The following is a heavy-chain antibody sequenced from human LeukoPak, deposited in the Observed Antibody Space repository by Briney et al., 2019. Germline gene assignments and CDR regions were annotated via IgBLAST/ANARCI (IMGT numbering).Heavy chain of an antibody. CDR2: IYYSGST. CDR3: ARDLLNEGNHLDY. J-gene: IGHJ4*02. V-gene: IGHV4-30-4*08. CDR1: GFTFSKAW. D-gene: IGHD4-23*01. Sequence: LRLSCAVSGFTFSKAWMSWVRQAPGKGLEWVGYIYYSGSTYYNPSLKSRVTISVDTSKNQFSLKLSSVTAADTAVYYCARDLLNEGNHLDYWGQGTLVTVSS.